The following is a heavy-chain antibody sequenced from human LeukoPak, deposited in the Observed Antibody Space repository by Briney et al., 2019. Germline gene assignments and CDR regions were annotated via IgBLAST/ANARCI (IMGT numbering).Heavy chain of an antibody. CDR2: IYSGGST. Sequence: GGSLRLSCAASGFTVSSNYMSWVRQAPGKGLEWVSVIYSGGSTYYADSVKGRFTISGDNSKNTLYLQMNSLRAEDTAVYYCAREALPYYYDSRGFDPWGQGTLVTVSS. CDR3: AREALPYYYDSRGFDP. V-gene: IGHV3-53*01. J-gene: IGHJ5*02. CDR1: GFTVSSNY. D-gene: IGHD3-22*01.